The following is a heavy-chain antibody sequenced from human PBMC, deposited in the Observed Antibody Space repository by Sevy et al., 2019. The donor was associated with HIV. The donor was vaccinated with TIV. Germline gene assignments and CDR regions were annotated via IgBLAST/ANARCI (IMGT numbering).Heavy chain of an antibody. CDR3: AREGCTQPHDY. D-gene: IGHD2-8*01. V-gene: IGHV3-23*01. CDR1: GFTFAKYS. J-gene: IGHJ4*02. CDR2: FSFGCGRI. Sequence: GGSLRISCAASGFTFAKYSMSWVRQAPGKGLEWVSTFSFGCGRINYADSVRGRFTISRDDSKNTLFLQMNSLRAEDTATYFCAREGCTQPHDYGGQGTLVTVSS.